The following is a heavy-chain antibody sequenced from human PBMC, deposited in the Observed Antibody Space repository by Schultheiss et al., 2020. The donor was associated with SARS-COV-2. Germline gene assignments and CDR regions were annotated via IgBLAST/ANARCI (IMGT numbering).Heavy chain of an antibody. CDR2: IYYSGST. D-gene: IGHD3-22*01. CDR1: GYSISSGYY. CDR3: ARYPSLTYYYDSSGYYYGHDAFDI. J-gene: IGHJ3*02. Sequence: SETLSLTCAVSGYSISSGYYWSWIRQPPGKGLEWIGYIYYSGSTNYNPSLKSRVTMSVDTSKNQFSLKLSSVTAADTAVYYCARYPSLTYYYDSSGYYYGHDAFDIWGQGTMVTVSS. V-gene: IGHV4-61*01.